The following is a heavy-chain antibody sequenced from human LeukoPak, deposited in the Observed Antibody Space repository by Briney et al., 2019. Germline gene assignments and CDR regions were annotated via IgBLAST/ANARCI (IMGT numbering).Heavy chain of an antibody. D-gene: IGHD2-2*01. CDR3: AKGYCSSTNCKESFFDY. Sequence: PGGSLRLSCAASGFTFSSYAMNWVRQAPGKGLEWVSTISASGGSTYYFVKGRFTISRDNSNNTLYLQMNSLRAEDTAVYYCAKGYCSSTNCKESFFDYWGQGTLVTVSS. J-gene: IGHJ4*02. V-gene: IGHV3-23*01. CDR1: GFTFSSYA. CDR2: ISASGGST.